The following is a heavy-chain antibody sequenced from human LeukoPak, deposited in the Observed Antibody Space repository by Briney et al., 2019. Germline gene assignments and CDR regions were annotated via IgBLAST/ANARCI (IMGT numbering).Heavy chain of an antibody. Sequence: KPSETLSLTCTVSGVSISSYYWSWIRQPPGKGLEWIAYIYYSGSTNYNPSLKSRVTISVDTSKNQFSLKLSSVTAADTAVYYCATSYSSGWYSFDYWGQGTLVTVSS. J-gene: IGHJ4*02. CDR1: GVSISSYY. D-gene: IGHD6-19*01. CDR2: IYYSGST. V-gene: IGHV4-59*01. CDR3: ATSYSSGWYSFDY.